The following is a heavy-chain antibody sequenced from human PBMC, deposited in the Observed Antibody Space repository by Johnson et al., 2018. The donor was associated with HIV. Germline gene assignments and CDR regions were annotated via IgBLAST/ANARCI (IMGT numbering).Heavy chain of an antibody. D-gene: IGHD3-16*01. Sequence: QVKLVESGGGVVQPGRSLRLSCAASGFTFSSYAMHWVRQAPGKGLEWVAVISYDGSNKYYADSVKGRFTISRDNSKNTLYLQMNSLRAEDTAVYYCAKGLGSSDAFDSWGQGTMVTVSS. CDR2: ISYDGSNK. CDR3: AKGLGSSDAFDS. CDR1: GFTFSSYA. V-gene: IGHV3-30-3*01. J-gene: IGHJ3*02.